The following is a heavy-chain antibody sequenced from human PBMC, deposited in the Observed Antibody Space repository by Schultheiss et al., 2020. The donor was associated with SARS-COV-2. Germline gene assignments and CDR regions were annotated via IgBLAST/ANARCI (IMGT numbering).Heavy chain of an antibody. CDR2: ISSSGTYT. CDR1: GFIFSDSY. J-gene: IGHJ4*02. Sequence: GGSLRLSCTASGFIFSDSYISWVRQAPGKGPEWLSYISSSGTYTDYADSVKGRFTISRDNARNSVYLQMNSLRAEDTAVYYCAREYSSGWLWGQGTLVTVSS. CDR3: AREYSSGWL. V-gene: IGHV3-11*06. D-gene: IGHD6-19*01.